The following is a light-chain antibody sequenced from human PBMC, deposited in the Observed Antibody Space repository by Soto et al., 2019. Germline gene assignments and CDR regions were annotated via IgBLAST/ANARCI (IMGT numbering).Light chain of an antibody. CDR3: QQRSNWPT. J-gene: IGKJ5*01. CDR2: GAS. Sequence: GLPQSPCTLSLSPGERSTLSGRASQSVSSSYLAWYQQKPGQAPRLLIYGASSRATGIPDRFSGSGSGTDFTLTISSLEPEDFAVYYCQQRSNWPTFGQGTRLAV. CDR1: QSVSSSY. V-gene: IGKV3D-20*02.